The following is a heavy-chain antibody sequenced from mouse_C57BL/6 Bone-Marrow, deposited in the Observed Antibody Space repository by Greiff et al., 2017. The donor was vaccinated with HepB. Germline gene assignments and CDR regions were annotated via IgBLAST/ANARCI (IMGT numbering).Heavy chain of an antibody. Sequence: EVQLQESGGGLVKPGGSLKLSCAASGFTFSDYGMHWVRQAPEKGLEWVAYISSGSSTIYYADTVKGRFTISRDNAKNTLFLQMTSLRSEDTAMYYCARGEDDGNGAMDYWGQGTSVTVSS. J-gene: IGHJ4*01. V-gene: IGHV5-17*01. CDR2: ISSGSSTI. CDR1: GFTFSDYG. CDR3: ARGEDDGNGAMDY. D-gene: IGHD2-12*01.